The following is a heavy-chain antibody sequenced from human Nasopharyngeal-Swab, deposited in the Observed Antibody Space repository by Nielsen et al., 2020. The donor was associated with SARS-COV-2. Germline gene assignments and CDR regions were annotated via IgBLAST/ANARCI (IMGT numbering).Heavy chain of an antibody. CDR3: ARDGTRYNWNDYYYYGMDV. CDR1: GYTFTGYY. CDR2: INPNSGGT. D-gene: IGHD1-1*01. Sequence: ASVKVSCKASGYTFTGYYMHWVRQAPGQGLEWMGRINPNSGGTNYAQKFQGRVTMTRDTSISTAYMELSRLRSDDTAVYCCARDGTRYNWNDYYYYGMDVWGQGTTVTVSS. J-gene: IGHJ6*02. V-gene: IGHV1-2*06.